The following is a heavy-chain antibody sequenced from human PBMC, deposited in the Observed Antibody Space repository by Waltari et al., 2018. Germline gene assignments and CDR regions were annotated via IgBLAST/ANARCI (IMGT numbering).Heavy chain of an antibody. CDR2: FFPSGSP. CDR1: GGSISSGSYS. V-gene: IGHV4-61*02. D-gene: IGHD3-10*01. CDR3: VRGGAGDYGSGTLRY. J-gene: IGHJ4*02. Sequence: QVQLQESGPGLVKPSETLSLTCTVSGGSISSGSYSWNWIRQPAGRGLAWIGRFFPSGSPNYYPSLKTRVTISLDTPKNPLSLNLTSVTAADTAVYYCVRGGAGDYGSGTLRYWGQGTLVTVSS.